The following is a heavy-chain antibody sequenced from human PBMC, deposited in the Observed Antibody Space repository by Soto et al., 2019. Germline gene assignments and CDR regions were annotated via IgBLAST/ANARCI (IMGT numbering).Heavy chain of an antibody. CDR1: GGTFSSYT. CDR2: IIPILGIA. J-gene: IGHJ4*02. CDR3: ARAGGGDYGHYGLG. D-gene: IGHD4-17*01. V-gene: IGHV1-69*02. Sequence: QVQLVQSGAEVKKPGSSVKVSCKASGGTFSSYTISWVRQAPGQGLEWMGRIIPILGIANYAQKFQGRVTITADKSTSTAYMELSSLRSEDTAVYYCARAGGGDYGHYGLGWGQGTLVTVSS.